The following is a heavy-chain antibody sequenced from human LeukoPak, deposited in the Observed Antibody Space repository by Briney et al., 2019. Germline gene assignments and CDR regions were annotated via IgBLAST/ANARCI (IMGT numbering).Heavy chain of an antibody. CDR1: GGSISGFY. V-gene: IGHV4-59*08. CDR3: ARHFDY. Sequence: PSETLSLTCTVSGGSISGFYWSWIRPPPGKGLEWIGYIYYSGSTNYNPSLKSRVTISVDTSKNQFSLKLSSVTAADTAVYYCARHFDYWGQGTLVTVSS. J-gene: IGHJ4*02. CDR2: IYYSGST.